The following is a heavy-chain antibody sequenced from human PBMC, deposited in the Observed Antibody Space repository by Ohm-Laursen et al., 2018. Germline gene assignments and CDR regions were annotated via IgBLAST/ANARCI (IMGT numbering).Heavy chain of an antibody. CDR1: DVSISHYF. J-gene: IGHJ2*01. V-gene: IGHV4-59*01. CDR2: IYYSGST. Sequence: SETLSLTCAVSDVSISHYFWSWIRQPPGKGLEWIGYIYYSGSTNYNPSLKSRVAISVDTSKSQFSLRLTSVTAADTAVYFCARVNRGNYGSNWYFDLWGRGTLVTVSS. CDR3: ARVNRGNYGSNWYFDL. D-gene: IGHD3-10*01.